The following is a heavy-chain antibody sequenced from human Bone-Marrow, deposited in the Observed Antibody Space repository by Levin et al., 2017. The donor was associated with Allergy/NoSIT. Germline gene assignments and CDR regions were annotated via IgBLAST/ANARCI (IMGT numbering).Heavy chain of an antibody. D-gene: IGHD6-19*01. V-gene: IGHV3-49*04. CDR1: GFTFGDYY. J-gene: IGHJ4*02. Sequence: SGGSLRLSCRASGFTFGDYYMSWVRQAPGKGLEWVGFIRSKAYGETTEYAASAKGRFTISRDDSKSIAYLQLNSLETEDTAVYYCTRADRRLAVAVHFDYWGQGTLVTVSS. CDR3: TRADRRLAVAVHFDY. CDR2: IRSKAYGETT.